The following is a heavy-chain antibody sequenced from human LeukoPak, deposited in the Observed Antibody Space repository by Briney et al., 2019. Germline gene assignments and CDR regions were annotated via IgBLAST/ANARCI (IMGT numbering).Heavy chain of an antibody. CDR2: IYYSGSI. CDR3: ARPRRHYYDSSGYHAFDI. Sequence: SETLSLTCTVSGVSISNYYWSWIRQPPGKGLEWIGYIYYSGSINYNPSLKSRVTISVDTSKNQFSLKLTSVTAADTAVYYCARPRRHYYDSSGYHAFDIWGQGTMVTVSS. D-gene: IGHD3-22*01. V-gene: IGHV4-59*01. CDR1: GVSISNYY. J-gene: IGHJ3*02.